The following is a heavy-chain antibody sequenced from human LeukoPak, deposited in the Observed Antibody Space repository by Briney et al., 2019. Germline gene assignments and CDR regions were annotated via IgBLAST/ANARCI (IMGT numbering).Heavy chain of an antibody. J-gene: IGHJ4*02. D-gene: IGHD5-18*01. CDR2: ISSSATST. V-gene: IGHV3-11*01. Sequence: PGGSLRLSCAASGFTFNDYYMNWIRQAPGKGLEWVSSISSSATSTYYADSVKGRFTISRDNSENTLFLQMNSLRAEDTAVYHCARGKGRGYNHTHLDYWGQGTLVTVSS. CDR1: GFTFNDYY. CDR3: ARGKGRGYNHTHLDY.